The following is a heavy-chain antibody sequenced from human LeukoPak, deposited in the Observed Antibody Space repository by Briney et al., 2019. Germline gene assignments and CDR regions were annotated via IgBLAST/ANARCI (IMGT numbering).Heavy chain of an antibody. CDR2: ISSSSSTI. CDR1: GFTFSSYS. Sequence: GGSLTLSCTASGFTFSSYSMNWVRQAPGRALEWVSFISSSSSTIYYADSVKGRFTISRDNAKNSLYLQMNSLRAEDTAVYYCARDRGGSYSAIDYWGQGTLVTVSS. V-gene: IGHV3-48*04. D-gene: IGHD1-26*01. CDR3: ARDRGGSYSAIDY. J-gene: IGHJ4*02.